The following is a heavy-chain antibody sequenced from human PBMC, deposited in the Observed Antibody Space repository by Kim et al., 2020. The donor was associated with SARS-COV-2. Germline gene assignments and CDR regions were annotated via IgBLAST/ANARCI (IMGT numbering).Heavy chain of an antibody. Sequence: GGSLRLSCAASGFTFSSYAMHWVRQAPGKGLEWVAVISYDGSNKYYADSVKGRFTISRDNSKNTLYLQMNSLRAEDTAVYYCARDSGLLRGSYSYFDYWGQGTLVTVSS. CDR2: ISYDGSNK. CDR1: GFTFSSYA. D-gene: IGHD1-26*01. J-gene: IGHJ4*02. V-gene: IGHV3-30-3*01. CDR3: ARDSGLLRGSYSYFDY.